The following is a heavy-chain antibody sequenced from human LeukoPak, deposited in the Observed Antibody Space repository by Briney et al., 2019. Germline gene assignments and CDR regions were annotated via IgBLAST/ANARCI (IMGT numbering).Heavy chain of an antibody. D-gene: IGHD2-21*01. J-gene: IGHJ4*02. Sequence: PGGSLRPSCAASGFTFSDYYMSWIRQAPGKGLEWASYISSSGSTIYYADSVKGRFTISRDNAKNSLYLQMNSLRAEDTAVYYCARDYEYCGGDCYPRPVTSFDYWGQGTLVTVSS. CDR2: ISSSGSTI. CDR3: ARDYEYCGGDCYPRPVTSFDY. CDR1: GFTFSDYY. V-gene: IGHV3-11*04.